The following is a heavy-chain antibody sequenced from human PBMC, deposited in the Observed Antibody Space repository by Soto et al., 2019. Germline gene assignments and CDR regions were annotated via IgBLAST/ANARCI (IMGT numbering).Heavy chain of an antibody. V-gene: IGHV3-9*01. Sequence: QLQESGPGLVKPSETLSLTCTVSGGSISSSSYYWGWIRQPPGKGLEWVSGISWNRANIGYADSVKGRFTISRDNNKDALYLQMNSLRPEDTALYYCAKRNSARDNYWAFDLWGQGTLVTVSS. CDR3: AKRNSARDNYWAFDL. D-gene: IGHD2-15*01. CDR1: GGSISSSSYY. J-gene: IGHJ4*02. CDR2: ISWNRANI.